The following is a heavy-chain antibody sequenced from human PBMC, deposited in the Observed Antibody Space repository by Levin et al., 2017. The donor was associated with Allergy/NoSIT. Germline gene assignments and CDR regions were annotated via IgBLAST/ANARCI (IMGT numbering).Heavy chain of an antibody. D-gene: IGHD6-19*01. Sequence: SETLSLTCTVSGGSITITSYYWGWIRQPPGKGLEWIGNIYFSGSTYYSPSLKSRVTISVDTSKNQFSLRLTSVTAADTAVYYCGRRGGSGWHGACDYWGQGTLVTVSS. CDR3: GRRGGSGWHGACDY. J-gene: IGHJ4*02. CDR2: IYFSGST. V-gene: IGHV4-39*01. CDR1: GGSITITSYY.